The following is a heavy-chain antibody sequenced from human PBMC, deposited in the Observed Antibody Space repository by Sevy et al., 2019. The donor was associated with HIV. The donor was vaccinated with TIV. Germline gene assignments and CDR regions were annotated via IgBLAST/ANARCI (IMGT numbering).Heavy chain of an antibody. V-gene: IGHV3-53*01. CDR3: ARAGTGSYRAYFDH. CDR2: LYSGGST. CDR1: EFTVSSSY. D-gene: IGHD1-26*01. Sequence: GGSLRLSCAASEFTVSSSYMSWVRQAPGKGLEWVSILYSGGSTYYAASVKGRFAVSRDNSKNTVYVQMNSLRAEDTAVYYCARAGTGSYRAYFDHWGQGTLVTVSS. J-gene: IGHJ4*02.